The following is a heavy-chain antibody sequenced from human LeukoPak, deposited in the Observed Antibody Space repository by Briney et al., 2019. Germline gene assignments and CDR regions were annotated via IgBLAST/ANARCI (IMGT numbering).Heavy chain of an antibody. D-gene: IGHD3-3*01. CDR3: VSAGITIFGVVNVYYYYYMDV. CDR2: IRSKAYGGTT. Sequence: PGGSLRLSCTASGFTFGDYAMSWVRQAPGKGLEWVGFIRSKAYGGTTEYAASVKGRFTISRDDSKSIAYLQMNSLKTEDTAVYYCVSAGITIFGVVNVYYYYYMDVWGKGTTVTVSS. V-gene: IGHV3-49*04. J-gene: IGHJ6*03. CDR1: GFTFGDYA.